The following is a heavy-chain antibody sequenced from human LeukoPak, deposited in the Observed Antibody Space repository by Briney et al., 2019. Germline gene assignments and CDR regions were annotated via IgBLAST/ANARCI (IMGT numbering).Heavy chain of an antibody. CDR1: GFTFSSYA. Sequence: GGSLRLSCAAPGFTFSSYAMSWVRQAPGKGLEWVSAISGSGGSTYYADSVKGRFTISRDNSKNTLYLQMNSLRAEDTAVYYCAKDGSMVRGVPHYYYGMDVWGQGTTVTVSS. J-gene: IGHJ6*02. D-gene: IGHD3-10*01. CDR3: AKDGSMVRGVPHYYYGMDV. CDR2: ISGSGGST. V-gene: IGHV3-23*01.